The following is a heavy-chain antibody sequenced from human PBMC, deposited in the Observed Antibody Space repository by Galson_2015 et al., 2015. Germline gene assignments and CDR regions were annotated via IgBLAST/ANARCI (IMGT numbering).Heavy chain of an antibody. CDR2: ISYDGSNK. Sequence: SLRLSCAASGFTFMSYAIHWVRQAPGKGLEWVAVISYDGSNKYYADSVKGRFTVSRDNSKNTPYLQMNSLRAEDTALYYCARSFRTVMEVAYFDYWGQGILVSVSS. D-gene: IGHD4-17*01. CDR3: ARSFRTVMEVAYFDY. CDR1: GFTFMSYA. V-gene: IGHV3-30-3*01. J-gene: IGHJ4*02.